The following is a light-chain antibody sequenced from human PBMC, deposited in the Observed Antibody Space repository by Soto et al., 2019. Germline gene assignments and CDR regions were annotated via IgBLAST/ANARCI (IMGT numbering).Light chain of an antibody. J-gene: IGLJ1*01. CDR1: SSDVGLYDI. Sequence: QSALTQPASVSGSPGQSITISCTGTSSDVGLYDIVSWYQQYPGKAPKLIIYEVNKRPSGVSNRFSGSKSGNTASLTISGLQAEDEADYYCCSYAGTSTYVFGTGTKVTVL. CDR3: CSYAGTSTYV. CDR2: EVN. V-gene: IGLV2-23*02.